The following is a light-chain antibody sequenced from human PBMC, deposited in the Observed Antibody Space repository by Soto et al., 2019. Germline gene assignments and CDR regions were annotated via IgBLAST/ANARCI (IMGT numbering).Light chain of an antibody. V-gene: IGLV2-11*01. Sequence: QSVLTQPRSVSGSPGHSVTISCTGTSSDIGGYDYVSWYQQHPGKAPALLIYDVNMRLSGVPDRFSGSKSGNTASLTISGLQADDEATFYCCSYAGDYTWVFGGGTQLTVL. J-gene: IGLJ7*01. CDR3: CSYAGDYTWV. CDR1: SSDIGGYDY. CDR2: DVN.